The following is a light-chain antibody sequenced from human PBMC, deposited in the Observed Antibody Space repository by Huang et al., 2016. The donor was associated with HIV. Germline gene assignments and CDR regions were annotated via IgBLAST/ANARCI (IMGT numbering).Light chain of an antibody. CDR1: QSLLHSDGKTY. V-gene: IGKV2-29*03. CDR3: MQGIQVPRT. CDR2: EVS. Sequence: DLVMTQTPLSLSVIPGQTASISCKTSQSLLHSDGKTYLYWYVQKPGQSPQLLIYEVSNRVSGVPNRFSGSGSGTDFTLKISRVEAEDVGFYYCMQGIQVPRTFGQGTKVEIK. J-gene: IGKJ1*01.